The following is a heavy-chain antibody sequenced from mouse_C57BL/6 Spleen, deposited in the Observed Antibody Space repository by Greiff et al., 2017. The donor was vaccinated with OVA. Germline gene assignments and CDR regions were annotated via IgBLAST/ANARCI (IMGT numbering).Heavy chain of an antibody. CDR1: GYTFTDYY. D-gene: IGHD1-1*01. V-gene: IGHV1-26*01. CDR2: INPNNGGT. Sequence: EVQLQQSGPELVKPAASVKISCKASGYTFTDYYMNWVKQSHGKSLEWIGDINPNNGGTSYNQKFKGKATLTVDKSSSTAYMELRSLTSEDSAVYYCARWLYYGSSYYWYFDVWGTGTTVTVSS. J-gene: IGHJ1*03. CDR3: ARWLYYGSSYYWYFDV.